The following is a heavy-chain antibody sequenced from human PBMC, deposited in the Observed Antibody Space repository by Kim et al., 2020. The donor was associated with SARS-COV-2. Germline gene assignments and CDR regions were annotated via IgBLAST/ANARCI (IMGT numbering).Heavy chain of an antibody. J-gene: IGHJ6*03. D-gene: IGHD3-16*02. CDR3: ARAVIPTYYYYMDV. V-gene: IGHV3-30*07. Sequence: ADSVKGRFTISRDNSKNTLYLQMNSLRAEDTAVYYCARAVIPTYYYYMDVWGKGTTVTVSS.